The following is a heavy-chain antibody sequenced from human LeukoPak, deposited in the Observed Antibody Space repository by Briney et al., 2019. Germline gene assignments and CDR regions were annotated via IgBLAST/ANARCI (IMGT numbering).Heavy chain of an antibody. V-gene: IGHV3-53*01. J-gene: IGHJ4*02. Sequence: QPGGSLRLSCTVSGFTVSSNSMSWVRQAPGKGLEWVSFIYSDNTHYSDSVKGRFTISRDNSKNTLYLQMNSLRAVDTAVYYCARRAGAYSHPYDYWGQGTLVTVSS. CDR2: IYSDNT. CDR1: GFTVSSNS. D-gene: IGHD4/OR15-4a*01. CDR3: ARRAGAYSHPYDY.